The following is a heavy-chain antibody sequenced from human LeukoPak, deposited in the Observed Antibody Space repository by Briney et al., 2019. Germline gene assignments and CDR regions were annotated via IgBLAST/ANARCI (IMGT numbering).Heavy chain of an antibody. V-gene: IGHV1-69*06. CDR1: GGTFSSYA. D-gene: IGHD3-10*01. Sequence: GASVKVSCKASGGTFSSYAISWVRQAPGQGLEWMGGIIPIFGTANYAQKFQGRVTITADKSTSTAYMELSSLRSEDTAVYYCARDNEPSSGRINDAFDIWGQGTMVTVSS. CDR3: ARDNEPSSGRINDAFDI. J-gene: IGHJ3*02. CDR2: IIPIFGTA.